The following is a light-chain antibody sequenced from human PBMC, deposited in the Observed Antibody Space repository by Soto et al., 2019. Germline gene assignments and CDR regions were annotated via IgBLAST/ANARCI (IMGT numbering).Light chain of an antibody. Sequence: EIVLTQSPGTLSLSPGERATLSCRASQSVSSSYLAWYQQKPGQAPRLLIYGASSRATGIPDRFSGSGSGTDFTLTISRLEPEDFATYYCQQSYITPLTFGGGTKVEI. CDR1: QSVSSSY. CDR3: QQSYITPLT. CDR2: GAS. V-gene: IGKV3-20*01. J-gene: IGKJ4*01.